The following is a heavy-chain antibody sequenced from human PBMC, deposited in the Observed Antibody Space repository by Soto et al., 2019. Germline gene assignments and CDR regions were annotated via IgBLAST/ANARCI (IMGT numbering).Heavy chain of an antibody. J-gene: IGHJ6*02. CDR1: GFTFSSYS. CDR2: ISSSSSTI. V-gene: IGHV3-48*02. CDR3: ARDPKYSSSSSDDPYYYYGMDV. D-gene: IGHD6-6*01. Sequence: PGGSLRLSCAASGFTFSSYSMNWVRQAPGKGLEWVSYISSSSSTIYYADSVKGRFTISRGNAKNSLYLQMNSLRDEDTAVYYCARDPKYSSSSSDDPYYYYGMDVWGQGTTVTVSS.